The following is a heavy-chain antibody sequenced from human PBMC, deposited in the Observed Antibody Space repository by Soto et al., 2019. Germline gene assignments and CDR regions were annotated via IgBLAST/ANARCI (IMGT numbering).Heavy chain of an antibody. Sequence: GGSLRLSCAASGLTLSDYLMTWARKAPGKGLEWVATIKQDGNEQYYVDSVKGRFTISRDNPKNSLYLQMNGLRAEDTAVYYCAREDESSGYAGTFHHWGQGTRVTVS. J-gene: IGHJ1*01. D-gene: IGHD3-22*01. CDR1: GLTLSDYL. CDR2: IKQDGNEQ. V-gene: IGHV3-7*01. CDR3: AREDESSGYAGTFHH.